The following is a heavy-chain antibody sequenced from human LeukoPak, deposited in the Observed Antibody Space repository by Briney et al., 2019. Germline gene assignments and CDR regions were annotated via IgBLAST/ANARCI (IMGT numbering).Heavy chain of an antibody. CDR3: ASERGGDYYYYMDV. D-gene: IGHD3-10*01. Sequence: SVKVSCKASGGTFSSYAISWVRQAPGQGLEWMGGIIPIFGTANYAQKFQGRVTITTDESTSTAYMELSSLRSEDTAVYYCASERGGDYYYYMDVWGKGTTVTVSS. CDR1: GGTFSSYA. CDR2: IIPIFGTA. V-gene: IGHV1-69*05. J-gene: IGHJ6*03.